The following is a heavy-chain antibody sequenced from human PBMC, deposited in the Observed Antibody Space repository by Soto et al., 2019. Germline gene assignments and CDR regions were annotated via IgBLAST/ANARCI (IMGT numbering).Heavy chain of an antibody. V-gene: IGHV1-3*01. J-gene: IGHJ4*02. D-gene: IGHD2-15*01. CDR3: ARDLGGWPDY. Sequence: ASVKVSCKASGYTFTSYVMDLVRQAPGQRLECMGWINAGNGNTKYSQKFQGRVTITRDTSASTAYMELSSLRSEDTAVYYCARDLGGWPDYWGQGTLVTVSS. CDR1: GYTFTSYV. CDR2: INAGNGNT.